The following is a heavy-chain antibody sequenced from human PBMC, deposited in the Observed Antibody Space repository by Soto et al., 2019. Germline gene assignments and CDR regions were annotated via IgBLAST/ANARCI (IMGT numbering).Heavy chain of an antibody. Sequence: EVQLLESGGGLVQPGGSLRLSCVASGFTFSSYAMNWVRQAPGKGLEWVSTISDSGGTTFYADSLKGRFTFSRDNSKNTLYLQMNSLRAEDTAVYYCARGSSYDVLTGYYNRWFDPWGQGTRVTVSS. CDR2: ISDSGGTT. D-gene: IGHD3-9*01. CDR3: ARGSSYDVLTGYYNRWFDP. V-gene: IGHV3-23*01. CDR1: GFTFSSYA. J-gene: IGHJ5*02.